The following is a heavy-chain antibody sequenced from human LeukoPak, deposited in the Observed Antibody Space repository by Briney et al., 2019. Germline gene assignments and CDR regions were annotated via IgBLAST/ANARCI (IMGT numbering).Heavy chain of an antibody. Sequence: GASVKVSCTASGYTFTSFGISWVRQAPGQGLEGMGWISTYNGNTNYAQKVQGRVTLTTDTSTSTAYMELRSLRSDDTAVYYCARDLSNDSRGYPGYWGQGTLVTVSS. CDR1: GYTFTSFG. V-gene: IGHV1-18*01. CDR2: ISTYNGNT. D-gene: IGHD3-22*01. CDR3: ARDLSNDSRGYPGY. J-gene: IGHJ4*02.